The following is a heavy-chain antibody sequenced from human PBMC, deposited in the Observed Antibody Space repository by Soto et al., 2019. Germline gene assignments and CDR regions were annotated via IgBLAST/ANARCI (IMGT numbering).Heavy chain of an antibody. CDR2: IYYGGST. D-gene: IGHD5-18*01. CDR3: ARRYGSCFDY. CDR1: GGSISSYY. V-gene: IGHV4-59*08. J-gene: IGHJ4*02. Sequence: QVQLQESGPGLVKPSETLSLTCTVSGGSISSYYWSWIRQPPGKGLEWIGYIYYGGSTNYNPSLTGXAXIPXGTSKNQCSLKLSSVTAADTAVYYCARRYGSCFDYWGQGALVTVSS.